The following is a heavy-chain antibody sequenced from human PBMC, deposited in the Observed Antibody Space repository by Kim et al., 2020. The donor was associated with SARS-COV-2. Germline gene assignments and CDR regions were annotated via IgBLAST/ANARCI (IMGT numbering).Heavy chain of an antibody. Sequence: SETLSLTCTVSGGSISSSSYYWGWIRQPPGKGLEWIGSIYYSGSTYYNPSLKSRVTISVDTSKNQFSLKLSSVTAADTAVYYCARQRGHYGRGAFDIWGQGTMVTVSS. CDR3: ARQRGHYGRGAFDI. D-gene: IGHD4-17*01. V-gene: IGHV4-39*01. CDR1: GGSISSSSYY. CDR2: IYYSGST. J-gene: IGHJ3*02.